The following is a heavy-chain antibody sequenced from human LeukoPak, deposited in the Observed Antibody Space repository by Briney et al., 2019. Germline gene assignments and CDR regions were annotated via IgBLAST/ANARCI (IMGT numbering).Heavy chain of an antibody. CDR2: LHEDGNEK. V-gene: IGHV3-7*01. Sequence: GGSLRLSCAAYGFSLSGYWMSWVRQAPGKGLEWVARLHEDGNEKYFVHSVKGRFTVSRDNAKNSLYLQMNSLRVEDTAVYYCARGGYSFDYLGQGTLVTVSS. J-gene: IGHJ4*02. D-gene: IGHD5-12*01. CDR1: GFSLSGYW. CDR3: ARGGYSFDY.